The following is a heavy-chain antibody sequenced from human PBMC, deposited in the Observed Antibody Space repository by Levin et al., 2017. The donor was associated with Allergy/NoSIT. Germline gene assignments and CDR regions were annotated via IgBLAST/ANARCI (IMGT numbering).Heavy chain of an antibody. CDR2: ISSSATYI. D-gene: IGHD6-6*01. CDR1: GLTFRGKT. Sequence: GGSLRLSCEASGLTFRGKTWNGVGKAQGKGLDWVSSISSSATYIYYGDTRKGRFTISRDDAKNPLSLQMNSLRVEDTAVYYCASDGSYDTLDIWGQGTMVTVSS. J-gene: IGHJ3*02. CDR3: ASDGSYDTLDI. V-gene: IGHV3-21*01.